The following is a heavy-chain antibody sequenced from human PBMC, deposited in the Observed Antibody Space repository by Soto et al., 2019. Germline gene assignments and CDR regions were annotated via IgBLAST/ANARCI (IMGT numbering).Heavy chain of an antibody. D-gene: IGHD3-10*01. CDR3: ARVGGFGATTIDY. Sequence: QVQLQESGPGLVKPSQTLSLTCTVSGGSISSGVYYGSGIRQPPGKALEWIGYIYYSGSTYYNPSLKSRVTISVDTSKNQFSLKLSSVTAADTAVYYCARVGGFGATTIDYWGQGTLVTVSS. CDR2: IYYSGST. V-gene: IGHV4-30-4*01. J-gene: IGHJ4*02. CDR1: GGSISSGVYY.